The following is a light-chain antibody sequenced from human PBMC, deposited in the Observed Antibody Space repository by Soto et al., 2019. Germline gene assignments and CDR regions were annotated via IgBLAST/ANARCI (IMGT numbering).Light chain of an antibody. CDR1: QSVSSN. Sequence: EIVMPQSPANLSVSPGERATLSCRASQSVSSNLAWYQQKPGQAPRLLIYGPSTRATGIPARFSGSGSGTEFTLTISNLQSEDFTVYYCQQYNNWPTVTFGQGTKLEIK. CDR3: QQYNNWPTVT. J-gene: IGKJ2*01. V-gene: IGKV3-15*01. CDR2: GPS.